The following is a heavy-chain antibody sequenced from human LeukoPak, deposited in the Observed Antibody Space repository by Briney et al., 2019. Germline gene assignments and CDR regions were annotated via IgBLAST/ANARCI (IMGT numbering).Heavy chain of an antibody. CDR3: ARDGTPMATTGWVYFDQ. D-gene: IGHD1-1*01. Sequence: GGSLRLSCAASGFTFSAYEMNWVRQAPGKGLEWLAYITSDNTVHYADSVKGRFTISRDNTKNSLYLQMNSLRAEDTATYYCARDGTPMATTGWVYFDQWGQGTLVTVSS. CDR1: GFTFSAYE. V-gene: IGHV3-48*03. J-gene: IGHJ4*02. CDR2: ITSDNTV.